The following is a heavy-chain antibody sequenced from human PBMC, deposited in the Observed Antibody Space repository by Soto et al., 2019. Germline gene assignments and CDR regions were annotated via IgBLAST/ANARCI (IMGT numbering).Heavy chain of an antibody. Sequence: QVQLVESGGGVVQPGGSLRLSCAVSGFTFSNDIMHWVRQAPGKGLEWVALISSDGTNRYYADSVKGRFTTSRDNAKNTMYLQMNSLRVEDTATYYCAGYDDNGSDCALAYWGQGALVTVSS. J-gene: IGHJ4*02. CDR3: AGYDDNGSDCALAY. V-gene: IGHV3-30-3*01. CDR2: ISSDGTNR. CDR1: GFTFSNDI. D-gene: IGHD1-26*01.